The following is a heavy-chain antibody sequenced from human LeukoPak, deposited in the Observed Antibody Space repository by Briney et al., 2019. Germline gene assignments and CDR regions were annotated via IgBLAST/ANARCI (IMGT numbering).Heavy chain of an antibody. CDR2: ISSNSSYR. Sequence: GGSLRLSCAASGFTFSSYSMNWVRQAPGKGLEWVSSISSNSSYRYYADSVKGRFTISRDNAKNSLYLQMNSLRAEDTAVYYCARASAVAGTRHYWGQGTLVTVSS. CDR1: GFTFSSYS. V-gene: IGHV3-21*01. CDR3: ARASAVAGTRHY. D-gene: IGHD6-19*01. J-gene: IGHJ4*02.